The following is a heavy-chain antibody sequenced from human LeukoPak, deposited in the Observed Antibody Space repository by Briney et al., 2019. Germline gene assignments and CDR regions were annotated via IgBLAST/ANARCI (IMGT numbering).Heavy chain of an antibody. CDR2: IYSGGST. Sequence: GGSLRLSCAASGFTVSSNYMSWVRQAPGKGLEWVSVIYSGGSTYYADSVKGRFTISRDNSKNTLYLQMNSLRAEDTAVYYCARVRASTTIFGVVRGNWFDPWGLGTLVTVSS. D-gene: IGHD3-3*01. V-gene: IGHV3-66*02. CDR1: GFTVSSNY. J-gene: IGHJ5*02. CDR3: ARVRASTTIFGVVRGNWFDP.